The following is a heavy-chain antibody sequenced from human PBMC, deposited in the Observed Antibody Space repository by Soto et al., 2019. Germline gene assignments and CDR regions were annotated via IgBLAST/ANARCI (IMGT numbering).Heavy chain of an antibody. Sequence: SETLSLTCTVSGGSISSSGYYWGWIRQPPGKGLEWIGSINYGGSPYYNPSLKSRVTISVDTSKNQFSLKLSSVTAADTAVYYCARLPHYGVPKAGIWGRGTLVTVSS. J-gene: IGHJ4*02. CDR2: INYGGSP. CDR1: GGSISSSGYY. D-gene: IGHD4-17*01. CDR3: ARLPHYGVPKAGI. V-gene: IGHV4-39*01.